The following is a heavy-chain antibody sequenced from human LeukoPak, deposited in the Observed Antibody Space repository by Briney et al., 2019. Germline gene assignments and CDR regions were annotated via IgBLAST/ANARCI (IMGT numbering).Heavy chain of an antibody. J-gene: IGHJ4*02. CDR3: AREDSSGYYHYFDY. Sequence: PGGSLRLSCAASGFTVSSYYMSWVRQAPGKGLEWVSVIYSGGSTYYADSVKGRFTISRDNSKNTLYLQMNSLRAEDTAVYYCAREDSSGYYHYFDYWGRGTLVTVSS. D-gene: IGHD3-22*01. V-gene: IGHV3-53*01. CDR1: GFTVSSYY. CDR2: IYSGGST.